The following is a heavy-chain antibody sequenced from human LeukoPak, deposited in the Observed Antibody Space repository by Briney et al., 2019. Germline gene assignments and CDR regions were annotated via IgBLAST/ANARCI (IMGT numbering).Heavy chain of an antibody. J-gene: IGHJ4*02. CDR2: IKYDGSDK. CDR3: ARPSFSSGSYFDH. CDR1: GFTFTTYA. Sequence: GGSLRLSCAVSGFTFTTYAMSWVRQAPGKGLEWVATIKYDGSDKYYVDSVRGRFTISRDNAKNSLYLQMNSLSGEDTAVYFCARPSFSSGSYFDHWGQGTLVTVSS. D-gene: IGHD6-19*01. V-gene: IGHV3-7*01.